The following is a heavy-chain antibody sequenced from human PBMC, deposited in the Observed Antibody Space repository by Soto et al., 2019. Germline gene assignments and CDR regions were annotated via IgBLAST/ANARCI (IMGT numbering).Heavy chain of an antibody. CDR2: ISHTGTT. J-gene: IGHJ4*02. CDR1: GGSISDNW. D-gene: IGHD6-19*01. Sequence: QVQLQEQGPGLVKPSGTLSLTCAVSGGSISDNWWSWVRQPPGKGLEWIGEISHTGTTHYNPSLWSRVTISIGKSKYQFSLNLSSVTAADTAVSYCARHIAVPRTRGFDFWGQGTLVTVFS. CDR3: ARHIAVPRTRGFDF. V-gene: IGHV4-4*02.